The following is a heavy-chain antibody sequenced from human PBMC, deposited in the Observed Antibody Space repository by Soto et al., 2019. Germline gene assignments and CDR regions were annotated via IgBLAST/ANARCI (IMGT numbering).Heavy chain of an antibody. CDR2: IHNCGST. J-gene: IGHJ3*02. CDR1: GGSISSYY. V-gene: IGHV4-59*01. CDR3: TRETDSGSYYTFDI. D-gene: IGHD1-26*01. Sequence: QVQLQEPGPGLVKPSETLSLTCTVSGGSISSYYWSWIRQPPGKGLEWIGIIHNCGSTNYKPSLKSRVTIAIDTAKIQFSLKLSAVTAADTAVYYCTRETDSGSYYTFDIWVQGTMVTVSS.